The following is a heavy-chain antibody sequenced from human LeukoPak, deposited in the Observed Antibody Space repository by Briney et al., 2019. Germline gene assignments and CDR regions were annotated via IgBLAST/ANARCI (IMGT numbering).Heavy chain of an antibody. CDR3: AKEFVPGNFHY. V-gene: IGHV3-23*01. D-gene: IGHD2-21*01. Sequence: GGSLRLSCAASGFTFSNFVMSWVRQAPGKGLEWVSTIGLSGSSTYYAGSVKGRFTISRDNSKNTLYLQLNSLRAEGTAIYYCAKEFVPGNFHYWGQGTLVTVSS. CDR2: IGLSGSST. J-gene: IGHJ4*02. CDR1: GFTFSNFV.